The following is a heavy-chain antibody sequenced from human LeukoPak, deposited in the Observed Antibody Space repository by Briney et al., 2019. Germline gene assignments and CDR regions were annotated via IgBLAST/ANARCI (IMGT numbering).Heavy chain of an antibody. CDR3: ARIPVVVVADTAVWFDP. CDR2: ISSTSSYI. CDR1: GFTFSRYS. D-gene: IGHD2-15*01. J-gene: IGHJ5*02. Sequence: GGSLRLSCAASGFTFSRYSMNWVRQAPGKGLEWVSSISSTSSYIYYADSVKGRFTISRDSAKNSLYLQMSSLRAEDTAVYYCARIPVVVVADTAVWFDPWGQGTLVTVSS. V-gene: IGHV3-21*04.